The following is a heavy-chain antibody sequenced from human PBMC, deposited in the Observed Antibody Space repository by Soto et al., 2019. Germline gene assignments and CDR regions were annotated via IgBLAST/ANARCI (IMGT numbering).Heavy chain of an antibody. CDR2: IIPIFGTA. V-gene: IGHV1-69*06. CDR1: GGTFSSYA. CDR3: ARGIREYYDSGGFYLKGAFDI. D-gene: IGHD3-22*01. Sequence: QVQLVQSGAEVKKPGSSVKVSCKASGGTFSSYAISWVRQAPGQGLEWMGGIIPIFGTANYAQKFQGRVTITADNSRSTAKVERSSLRCEDPAVYYWARGIREYYDSGGFYLKGAFDIGGQGKMVPVSS. J-gene: IGHJ3*02.